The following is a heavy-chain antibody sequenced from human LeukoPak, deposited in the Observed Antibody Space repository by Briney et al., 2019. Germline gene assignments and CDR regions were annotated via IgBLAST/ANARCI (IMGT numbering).Heavy chain of an antibody. V-gene: IGHV3-21*01. CDR2: ISSSSSSYI. CDR1: GFTFSSYS. J-gene: IGHJ4*02. D-gene: IGHD5-18*01. CDR3: ARDLGYSYGYSSPFDY. Sequence: GGSLRLSCAASGFTFSSYSMNWVRQAPGKGLEWVSSISSSSSSYIYYADSVKGRFTISRDNAKNSLYLQMNSLRAEDTAVYYCARDLGYSYGYSSPFDYWGQGTLVTVSS.